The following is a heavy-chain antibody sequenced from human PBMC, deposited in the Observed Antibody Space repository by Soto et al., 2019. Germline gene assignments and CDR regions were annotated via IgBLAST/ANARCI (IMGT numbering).Heavy chain of an antibody. CDR2: FSGSGGST. Sequence: EVQLLESGGGLVQPGGSLRLSCAAAGFTFSNYALTWVRQSPGKGLEWVSTFSGSGGSTYYADSVRGRFTISRDNSKNPLVPQMDRPRVEGTGIFYLARDWTRHKFPCLDVWGQGTTVSVSS. J-gene: IGHJ6*02. CDR1: GFTFSNYA. CDR3: ARDWTRHKFPCLDV. D-gene: IGHD3-3*01. V-gene: IGHV3-23*01.